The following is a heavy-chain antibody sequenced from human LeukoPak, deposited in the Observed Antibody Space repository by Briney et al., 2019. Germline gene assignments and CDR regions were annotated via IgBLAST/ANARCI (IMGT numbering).Heavy chain of an antibody. J-gene: IGHJ5*02. Sequence: ASVKVSCKASGYTFTSYDINWVRQATGQGLEWMGWMNPNSGNTGYAQKFQGRVTMTRNTSISTAYMELSSLRSEDTAVYYCARDEGEVTTGWFDPWGQGTLVTVSS. CDR1: GYTFTSYD. V-gene: IGHV1-8*01. D-gene: IGHD4-11*01. CDR3: ARDEGEVTTGWFDP. CDR2: MNPNSGNT.